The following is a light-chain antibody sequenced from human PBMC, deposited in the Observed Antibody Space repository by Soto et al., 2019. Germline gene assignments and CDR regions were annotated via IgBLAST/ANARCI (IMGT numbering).Light chain of an antibody. J-gene: IGLJ2*01. Sequence: QPVLTQPSSLSASPGASASLTCTLRSGINVGTYRIYWYQQKPGSPPQYLLRYKSDSDKQQGSGVPSRFSGSKDASANAGILLISGLQSEDEADYYCMIWHSSASVFGGGTKLTAL. V-gene: IGLV5-45*03. CDR2: YKSDSDK. CDR1: SGINVGTYR. CDR3: MIWHSSASV.